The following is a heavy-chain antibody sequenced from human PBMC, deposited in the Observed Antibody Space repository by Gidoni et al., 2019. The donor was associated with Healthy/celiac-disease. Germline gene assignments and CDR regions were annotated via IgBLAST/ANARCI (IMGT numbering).Heavy chain of an antibody. CDR3: ARGSTPGMTDY. Sequence: QVQLQESGPGLVKPSQTLSLTCTVSGGSISSGSYYWSWIRQPAGKGLEWIGRIYTSGSTNYNPSLKSRVTISVDTSKNQFSLKLSSVTAADTAVYYCARGSTPGMTDYWGQGTLVTVSS. J-gene: IGHJ4*02. CDR2: IYTSGST. CDR1: GGSISSGSYY. D-gene: IGHD2-2*01. V-gene: IGHV4-61*02.